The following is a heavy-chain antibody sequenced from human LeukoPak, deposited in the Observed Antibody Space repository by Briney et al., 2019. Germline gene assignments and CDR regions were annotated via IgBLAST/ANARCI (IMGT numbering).Heavy chain of an antibody. CDR1: GGSIRDYS. J-gene: IGHJ5*02. Sequence: PSETLSLTCSVSGGSIRDYSWSWIRQPPGKGLEWIGYVFYTGSTNYNPSLKSRVTISVDTSKNQFSLKLSSVTAADTAVYYCARGKARRIPVVPAAICWFDPWGQGTLVTVSS. CDR3: ARGKARRIPVVPAAICWFDP. V-gene: IGHV4-59*12. D-gene: IGHD2-2*01. CDR2: VFYTGST.